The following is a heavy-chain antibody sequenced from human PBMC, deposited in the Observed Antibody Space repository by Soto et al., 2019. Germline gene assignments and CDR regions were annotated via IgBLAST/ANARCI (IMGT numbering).Heavy chain of an antibody. CDR1: GASVTSSTYY. Sequence: QLQLQESGPGLVKPSETLSLTCTVSGASVTSSTYYWGWIRQPPGKGLEWIGSSYYSGSTYYNPSLRSRFTISVDTSKNQVSLKLTSVTAADTAVYYCANDYGDYKSYYGMDVWGQGTTVTVSS. CDR2: SYYSGST. D-gene: IGHD4-17*01. CDR3: ANDYGDYKSYYGMDV. J-gene: IGHJ6*02. V-gene: IGHV4-39*01.